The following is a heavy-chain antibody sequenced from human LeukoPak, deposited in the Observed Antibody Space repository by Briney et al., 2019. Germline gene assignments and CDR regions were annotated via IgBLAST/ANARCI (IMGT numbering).Heavy chain of an antibody. J-gene: IGHJ4*02. CDR2: IYSGSST. Sequence: GSLRLSCAASGFTVSSNYMSWVRQAPGKGLEWVSVIYSGSSTYYADSVKGRFTISRDDSKNTLYLQMNSLRAEDTAVYYCARDQRSLWFGDWGQGTLVTVSS. D-gene: IGHD3-10*01. V-gene: IGHV3-53*01. CDR3: ARDQRSLWFGD. CDR1: GFTVSSNY.